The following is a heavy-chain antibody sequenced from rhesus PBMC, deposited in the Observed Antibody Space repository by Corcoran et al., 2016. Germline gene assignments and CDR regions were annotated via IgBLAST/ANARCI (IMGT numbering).Heavy chain of an antibody. CDR3: ARGCTYRGCPLVQIDY. CDR2: IFGGGGNT. Sequence: QLQLQESGPGLVKPSETLSLTCAVSGDPISHTHWLLIRQPPGTGLEWIGRIFGGGGNTDYNPSLKSRVTISTDTSKNQFSLKVNSVIAADTAVYYCARGCTYRGCPLVQIDYWGQGVLVTVSS. D-gene: IGHD2-21*01. V-gene: IGHV4-173*01. CDR1: GDPISHTH. J-gene: IGHJ4*01.